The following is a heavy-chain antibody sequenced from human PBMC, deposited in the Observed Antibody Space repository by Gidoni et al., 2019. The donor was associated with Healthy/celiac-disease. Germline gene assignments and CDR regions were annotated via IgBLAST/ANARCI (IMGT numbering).Heavy chain of an antibody. CDR2: ISRSSSYI. CDR3: ARDMRVAARPYYFDY. Sequence: EVQPVESGGGLVKPGGSLRLPCAASGSTFSSYSMNWVRQAPGKGLEWVSSISRSSSYIYYADSVKGRFTISRDNAKNSLYLQMNSLRAEDTAVYYCARDMRVAARPYYFDYWGQGTLVTVSS. J-gene: IGHJ4*02. CDR1: GSTFSSYS. D-gene: IGHD6-6*01. V-gene: IGHV3-21*01.